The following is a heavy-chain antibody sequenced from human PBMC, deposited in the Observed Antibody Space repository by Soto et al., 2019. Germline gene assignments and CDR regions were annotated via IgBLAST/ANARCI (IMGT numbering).Heavy chain of an antibody. J-gene: IGHJ5*02. D-gene: IGHD3-22*01. CDR2: ISAYNGNT. V-gene: IGHV1-18*01. CDR3: ARSVTMIVVVPHWFDP. Sequence: ASVKVSCKASGYTFTSYGISWVRQAPGQGLEWMGWISAYNGNTNYAQKLQGRVTMTTDTSTSTAYMELRSLRSDDTAVYYCARSVTMIVVVPHWFDPWGQGTLVTVSS. CDR1: GYTFTSYG.